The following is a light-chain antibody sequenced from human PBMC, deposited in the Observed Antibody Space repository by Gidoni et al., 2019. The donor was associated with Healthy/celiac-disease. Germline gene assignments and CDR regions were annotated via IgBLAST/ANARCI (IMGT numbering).Light chain of an antibody. CDR2: WAS. Sequence: DIVMPPSPDPLAVSLGERATINCQSSQSVLYSSNNKNYLAWYQQKPGQPPKLLIYWASTRESGVPDRFSGSGSGTDFTLTISSLQAEDVAVYYCQQYYSTPRLTFGGGTKVEIK. CDR3: QQYYSTPRLT. CDR1: QSVLYSSNNKNY. J-gene: IGKJ4*01. V-gene: IGKV4-1*01.